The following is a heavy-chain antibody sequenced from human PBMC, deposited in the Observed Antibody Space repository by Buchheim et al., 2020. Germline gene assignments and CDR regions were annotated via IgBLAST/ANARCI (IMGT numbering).Heavy chain of an antibody. V-gene: IGHV4-4*02. J-gene: IGHJ4*02. CDR2: IYHSGST. Sequence: QVQLQESGPGLVKPSGTLSLTCAVSGGSISSSNWWSWVRQPPGKGLEWIGEIYHSGSTNYNPSLKSRVTISVDTSKNQFSLKLSSVTAADTAVYYCATTARNYYDSSGYYYDEGYFDYWGQGTL. CDR3: ATTARNYYDSSGYYYDEGYFDY. CDR1: GGSISSSNW. D-gene: IGHD3-22*01.